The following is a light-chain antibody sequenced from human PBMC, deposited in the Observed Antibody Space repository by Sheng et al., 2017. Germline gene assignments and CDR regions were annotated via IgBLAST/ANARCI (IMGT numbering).Light chain of an antibody. CDR1: ESVSTF. CDR3: QQLSSYPRT. J-gene: IGKJ3*01. V-gene: IGKV3-11*01. CDR2: SAS. Sequence: EIVLTQSPATLSLSPGDTATLSCRANESVSTFLAWYQQKPGQAPRLLIYSASIRATGIPARFSGSGSGTEFTLTISSLQPEDLATYYCQQLSSYPRTFGPGTKVDV.